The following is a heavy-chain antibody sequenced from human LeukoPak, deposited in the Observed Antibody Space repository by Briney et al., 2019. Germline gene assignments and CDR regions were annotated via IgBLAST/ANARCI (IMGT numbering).Heavy chain of an antibody. V-gene: IGHV1-3*01. Sequence: GASVTVSCTASGYTFTIYAMHWVRRAPGQGLEWMAWINAGNGDTKYSQKFQGRVTITRDISASTVYMELSSLRSEDTAVYYCARGGSYLAYWGQGTLVTVSS. J-gene: IGHJ4*03. CDR2: INAGNGDT. CDR1: GYTFTIYA. D-gene: IGHD1-26*01. CDR3: ARGGSYLAY.